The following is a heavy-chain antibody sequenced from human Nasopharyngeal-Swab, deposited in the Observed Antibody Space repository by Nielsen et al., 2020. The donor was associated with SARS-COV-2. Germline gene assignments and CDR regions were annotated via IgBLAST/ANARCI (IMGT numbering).Heavy chain of an antibody. CDR3: ARGLWSSLRLLGGMDV. J-gene: IGHJ6*02. Sequence: GGSLRLSCAASGFTFSDYYMSWIRQAPGKGLEWVSYISSSGSTIYYAGSVKGRFTISRDNAKNSLYLQMNSLRAEDTAVYYCARGLWSSLRLLGGMDVWGQGTTVTVSS. CDR1: GFTFSDYY. V-gene: IGHV3-11*04. D-gene: IGHD4/OR15-4a*01. CDR2: ISSSGSTI.